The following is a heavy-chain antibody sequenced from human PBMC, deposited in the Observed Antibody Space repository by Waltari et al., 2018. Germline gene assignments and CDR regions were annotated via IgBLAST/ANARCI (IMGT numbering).Heavy chain of an antibody. J-gene: IGHJ4*02. CDR2: IYYSGST. CDR1: GGSISSSSYY. V-gene: IGHV4-39*01. Sequence: QLQLQESGPGLVKPSETLSLTCTVSGGSISSSSYYWGWIRQPPGKGLEWIGSIYYSGSTYSNPSLKSRVTISVDTSKNQFSLKLSSVTAADTAVYYCARRQWIQLWLTFDYWGQGTLVTVSS. D-gene: IGHD5-18*01. CDR3: ARRQWIQLWLTFDY.